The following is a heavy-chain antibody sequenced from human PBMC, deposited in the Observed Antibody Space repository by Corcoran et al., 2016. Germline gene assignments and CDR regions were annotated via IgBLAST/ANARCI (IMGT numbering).Heavy chain of an antibody. V-gene: IGHV1-8*02. J-gene: IGHJ4*02. D-gene: IGHD2-15*01. Sequence: QVQLVQSGAEVKKPGASVKVSCKTSGYTFTTSDINWVRQATGQGLEWMGWMNPKSGDTDYAKKFQGRVTMTRDTSIRTAYMERSRLRSADTAVDDCARDPAEVVLFDYWGQGTLVTVSS. CDR1: GYTFTTSD. CDR2: MNPKSGDT. CDR3: ARDPAEVVLFDY.